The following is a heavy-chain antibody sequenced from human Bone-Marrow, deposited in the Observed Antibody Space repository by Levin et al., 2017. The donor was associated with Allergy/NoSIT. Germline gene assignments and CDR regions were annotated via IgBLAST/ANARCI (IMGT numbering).Heavy chain of an antibody. CDR1: GFTFSDYY. J-gene: IGHJ6*02. Sequence: GGSLRLSCAASGFTFSDYYMRWIRQAPGKGLEWVSYISSGANTMYYADSVKGRFTISWDTAKNSLYLQMNSLRVEDTAVYYCARDLADGSASYYYYGVDVWGQGTTVTVSS. CDR3: ARDLADGSASYYYYGVDV. CDR2: ISSGANTM. V-gene: IGHV3-11*01. D-gene: IGHD3-10*01.